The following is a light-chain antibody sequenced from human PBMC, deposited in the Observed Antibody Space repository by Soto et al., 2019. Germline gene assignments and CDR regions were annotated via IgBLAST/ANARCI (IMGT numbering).Light chain of an antibody. V-gene: IGKV3-20*01. CDR2: GPS. J-gene: IGKJ1*01. CDR1: QSVSSSY. Sequence: EIVLTQSPGTLFLSPGEGATLSCRASQSVSSSYLAWYQQKPGQAPRLLIYGPSRRATGIPDRFSGSGSGTDFTLTISRLELEDFAVDYCQQYGSSLWTFAQGTKVDIK. CDR3: QQYGSSLWT.